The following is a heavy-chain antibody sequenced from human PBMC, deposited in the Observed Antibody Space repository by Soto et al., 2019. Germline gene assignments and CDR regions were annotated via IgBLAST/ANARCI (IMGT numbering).Heavy chain of an antibody. J-gene: IGHJ4*02. CDR2: ISYSGGST. CDR1: GFTFRNYA. CDR3: AKGLGQYSSSWFFDY. D-gene: IGHD6-13*01. V-gene: IGHV3-23*01. Sequence: GGSLRLSCAASGFTFRNYAMNWVRQAPGKGLEWVSGISYSGGSTFYADSVEGRFTISRDDSKNTLYLQMNSLRAEDTAVYYCAKGLGQYSSSWFFDYWGQGTLVTVSS.